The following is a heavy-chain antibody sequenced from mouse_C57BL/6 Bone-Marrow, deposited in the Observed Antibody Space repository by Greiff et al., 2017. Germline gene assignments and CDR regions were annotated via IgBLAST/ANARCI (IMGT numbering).Heavy chain of an antibody. CDR2: IYLGSGST. J-gene: IGHJ1*03. CDR3: ARGLYPYWYFDV. V-gene: IGHV1-55*01. D-gene: IGHD2-12*01. CDR1: GYTFTSYW. Sequence: QVQLQQPGADLLKPGAPVKLSCKAFGYTFTSYWITWVKQRPGQGLEWIGDIYLGSGSTNYNEKFKSKATLTVDTSSSTAYMQLSSLTSEDSAVYYCARGLYPYWYFDVWGTGTTVTVTS.